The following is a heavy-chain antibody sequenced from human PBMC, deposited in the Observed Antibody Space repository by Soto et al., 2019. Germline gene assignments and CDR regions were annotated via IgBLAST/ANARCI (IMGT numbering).Heavy chain of an antibody. Sequence: DVQMVESGGGLAQPGRSLRLSCAASGFTFDDYGMHWVRQAPGKVLEWVSGVSWTGGTIGYADSVKGRFTISRDNAKNSMYLQMNSLRPEDTDLYYWVKDIAGTTGAFYFSGQGTMVTVSP. D-gene: IGHD1-1*01. CDR1: GFTFDDYG. CDR3: VKDIAGTTGAFYF. CDR2: VSWTGGTI. V-gene: IGHV3-9*01. J-gene: IGHJ3*01.